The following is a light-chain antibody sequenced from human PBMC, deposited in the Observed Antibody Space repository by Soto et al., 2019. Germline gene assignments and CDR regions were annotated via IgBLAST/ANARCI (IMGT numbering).Light chain of an antibody. V-gene: IGKV3D-20*02. CDR3: QQRSDSIT. Sequence: ENELTQSPDTLSLSPGERATLSCRARQRVSSSYLAWYQQKPGQAPRLLIYGASSRATGIPARFSGSGSGTDFTLTISRLEPEDFAVYYCQQRSDSITFGQGTRLEIK. CDR1: QRVSSSY. J-gene: IGKJ5*01. CDR2: GAS.